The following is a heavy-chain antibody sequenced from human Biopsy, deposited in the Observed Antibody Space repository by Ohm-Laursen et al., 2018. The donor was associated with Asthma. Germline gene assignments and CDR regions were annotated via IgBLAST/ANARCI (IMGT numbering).Heavy chain of an antibody. CDR2: TNERGVT. CDR1: PGSFSGFF. J-gene: IGHJ6*02. V-gene: IGHV4-34*01. Sequence: GTLSLTCDVYPGSFSGFFWTWIRQSPGKGLEWIGETNERGVTNNNPSLKSRVIISIDTYWNRVSLKLTSVTAADTAVYYCARGPELDVWGQGATVTVSS. CDR3: ARGPELDV.